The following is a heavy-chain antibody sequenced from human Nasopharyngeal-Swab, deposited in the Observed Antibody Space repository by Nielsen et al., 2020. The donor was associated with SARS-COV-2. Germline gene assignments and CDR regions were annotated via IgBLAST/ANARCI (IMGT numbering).Heavy chain of an antibody. Sequence: GESLKISCAASGLNFNAHWMTWVRQSPKKGVEWVANIKPDGSEKIYVDSVKGRFTISRDNAKNSLYLQMNSLTAEDTAVYYCARERGGGYGDYWGQGTLVTVSS. J-gene: IGHJ4*02. CDR2: IKPDGSEK. V-gene: IGHV3-7*01. D-gene: IGHD5-12*01. CDR3: ARERGGGYGDY. CDR1: GLNFNAHW.